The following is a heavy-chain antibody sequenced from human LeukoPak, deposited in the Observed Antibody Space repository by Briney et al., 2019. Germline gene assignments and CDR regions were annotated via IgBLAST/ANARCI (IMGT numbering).Heavy chain of an antibody. CDR2: MNPNSGNT. CDR3: ATVIGYCSGGSCYSFDY. V-gene: IGHV1-8*01. J-gene: IGHJ4*02. Sequence: ASVKVSCKASGYTFTSYDINWVRQATGQGLEWMGWMNPNSGNTGYAQKFQGRVTMTEDTSTDTAYMELSSLRSEDTAVYYCATVIGYCSGGSCYSFDYWGQGTLVTVSS. CDR1: GYTFTSYD. D-gene: IGHD2-15*01.